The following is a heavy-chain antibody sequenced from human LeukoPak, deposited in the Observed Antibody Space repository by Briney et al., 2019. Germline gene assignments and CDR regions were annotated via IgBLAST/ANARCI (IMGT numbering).Heavy chain of an antibody. D-gene: IGHD5-24*01. CDR2: INHSGST. J-gene: IGHJ4*02. Sequence: SETLSLTCAVYGGSFSGYYWSWIRQPPGKGLEWIGEINHSGSTNYNPSLKSRVTISADTSKNQFSLKLSSVTAADTAVYYCARSESGDGYNLFDYWGQGTLVTVSS. V-gene: IGHV4-34*01. CDR3: ARSESGDGYNLFDY. CDR1: GGSFSGYY.